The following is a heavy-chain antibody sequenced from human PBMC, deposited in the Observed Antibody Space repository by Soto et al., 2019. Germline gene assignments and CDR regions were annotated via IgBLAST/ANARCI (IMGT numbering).Heavy chain of an antibody. Sequence: PSETLSLTCTVSGGSISSGGYYWSWIRQHPGKGLEWIGYIYYSGSTYYNPSLKSRVTISVDTSKNPFSLKLRSVTAADTAVYYCARDLLVADQPLVRGVGYYYGMDVWGQGTTVTVSS. CDR1: GGSISSGGYY. D-gene: IGHD3-10*01. V-gene: IGHV4-31*03. CDR2: IYYSGST. J-gene: IGHJ6*02. CDR3: ARDLLVADQPLVRGVGYYYGMDV.